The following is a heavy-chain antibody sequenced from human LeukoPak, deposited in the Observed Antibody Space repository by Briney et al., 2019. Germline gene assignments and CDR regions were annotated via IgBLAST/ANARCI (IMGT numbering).Heavy chain of an antibody. J-gene: IGHJ3*02. CDR1: GYSFTSYW. V-gene: IGHV5-51*01. CDR2: IYPGDSDT. CDR3: ARLKFTMVREHAFDI. D-gene: IGHD3-10*01. Sequence: GESLKISCKGSGYSFTSYWIGWVRQMPGKGLEWMGIIYPGDSDTRYSPSFQGQVTISADKSISTAYLQWSSLKASDTAMYYCARLKFTMVREHAFDIWGQGTMVPVSS.